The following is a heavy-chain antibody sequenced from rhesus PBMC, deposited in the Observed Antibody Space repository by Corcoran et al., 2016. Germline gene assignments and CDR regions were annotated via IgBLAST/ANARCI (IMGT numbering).Heavy chain of an antibody. CDR2: ISSGGGST. V-gene: IGHV3S5*01. D-gene: IGHD4-11*01. CDR3: AKDQGRPTFCGLDS. Sequence: EVQLVESGGGLVQAGGSLRLSCAASGFTFSSYGMNWVRQAPGKGLEWVSYISSGGGSTYYADTVKGRFTISRANPNTTLSLHMTSLRAEDTAVYYCAKDQGRPTFCGLDSWGPGVVVTVSS. J-gene: IGHJ6*01. CDR1: GFTFSSYG.